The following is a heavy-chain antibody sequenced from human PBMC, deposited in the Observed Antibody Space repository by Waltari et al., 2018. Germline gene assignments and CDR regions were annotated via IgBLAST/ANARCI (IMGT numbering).Heavy chain of an antibody. CDR1: GGPFTDYY. V-gene: IGHV4-34*01. CDR2: VTQSGST. D-gene: IGHD1-26*01. CDR3: ARGTRERIFDF. Sequence: QVQLQQWGAGLLKPSETLSLTCAVYGGPFTDYYWSWIRQPPGKGLEWIGEVTQSGSTYYNPSLKSRVSISVDTSKNQFSLKLTSVTAADTSIYYCARGTRERIFDFWGPGAPVTVSS. J-gene: IGHJ4*02.